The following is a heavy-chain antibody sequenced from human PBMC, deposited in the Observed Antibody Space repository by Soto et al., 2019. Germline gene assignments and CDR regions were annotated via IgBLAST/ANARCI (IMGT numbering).Heavy chain of an antibody. CDR2: IKTKTDGGTT. CDR1: GFTFNNAW. J-gene: IGHJ4*02. D-gene: IGHD4-17*01. Sequence: EVQLVESGGGLVKPGGSLRLSCAASGFTFNNAWMSWVRQAPGKGLEWVGRIKTKTDGGTTDYAAPVKGRFTISRDDSKNTLYLQMNSLKTGDTAVYYCSTSTTVTTPSVFWGQGTLVTVSS. CDR3: STSTTVTTPSVF. V-gene: IGHV3-15*01.